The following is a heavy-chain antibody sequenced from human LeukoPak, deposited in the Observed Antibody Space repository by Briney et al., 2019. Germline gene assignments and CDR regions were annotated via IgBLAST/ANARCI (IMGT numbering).Heavy chain of an antibody. CDR1: GGSISSGGYC. J-gene: IGHJ4*02. V-gene: IGHV4-31*11. D-gene: IGHD3-16*01. Sequence: SQTLSLTCAVSGGSISSGGYCWSWIRQHPGKGLEWIGYIYYSGSTYYNPSLKSRVTISVDTSKNQFSLKLSSVTAADTAVYYSARARLTYYFDYWGQGTLVTVSS. CDR3: ARARLTYYFDY. CDR2: IYYSGST.